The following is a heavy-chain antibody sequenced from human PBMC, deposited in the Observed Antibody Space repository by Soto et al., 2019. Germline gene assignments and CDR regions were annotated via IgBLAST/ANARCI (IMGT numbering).Heavy chain of an antibody. J-gene: IGHJ6*02. V-gene: IGHV3-33*01. CDR2: IWYDGSNK. D-gene: IGHD6-13*01. Sequence: QVQLVESGGGVVQPGRSLRLSCAASGFTFSSYGMHWVRQAPGKGLEWVAVIWYDGSNKYYADSVKGRFTISRDNYKNTLYLQMNSLRAEDTAVYYCARRSSSWYYYYGMDVWGQGTTVTVSS. CDR1: GFTFSSYG. CDR3: ARRSSSWYYYYGMDV.